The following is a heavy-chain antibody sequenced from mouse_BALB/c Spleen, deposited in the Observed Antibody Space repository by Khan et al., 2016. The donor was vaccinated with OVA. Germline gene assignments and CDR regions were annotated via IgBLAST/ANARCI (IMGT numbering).Heavy chain of an antibody. CDR1: GYSFTNYG. J-gene: IGHJ1*01. CDR2: INTYTGEP. D-gene: IGHD1-1*02. Sequence: QIQLVQSGPEVKKPGETVKISCKASGYSFTNYGMNWARQAPGKGLKWMGWINTYTGEPTYADDFKGRFAFSLETSASTAYLQINNLKNEDTATYFCASGGYWYFDVWGAGTTVTVSS. V-gene: IGHV9-3-1*01. CDR3: ASGGYWYFDV.